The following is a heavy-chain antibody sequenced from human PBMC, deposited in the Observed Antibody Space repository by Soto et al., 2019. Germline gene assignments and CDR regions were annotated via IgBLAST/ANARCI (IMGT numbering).Heavy chain of an antibody. J-gene: IGHJ4*02. V-gene: IGHV5-10-1*01. Sequence: GESLKISCQASGYSFTSYWINWVRQMPGKGLEWMGRIDPSGSYTDYTPSFQGHVSISADNSISTAYLQWSSLEASDTAMYYCARRRSGTYSYTFDYWGQGTLVTVSS. D-gene: IGHD3-10*01. CDR2: IDPSGSYT. CDR3: ARRRSGTYSYTFDY. CDR1: GYSFTSYW.